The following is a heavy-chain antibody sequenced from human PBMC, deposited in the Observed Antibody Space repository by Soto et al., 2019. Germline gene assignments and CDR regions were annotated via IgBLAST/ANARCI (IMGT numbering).Heavy chain of an antibody. Sequence: PGGSLRLSCAASGFTFSSYGMHWVRQAPGKGLEWVAVIWYDGSNKYYADSVKGRFTISRDNSKNTLYLQMNSLRAEDTAVYYCVRGSSSMDVWGKGTTVTVSS. CDR2: IWYDGSNK. J-gene: IGHJ6*03. D-gene: IGHD6-6*01. CDR3: VRGSSSMDV. V-gene: IGHV3-33*01. CDR1: GFTFSSYG.